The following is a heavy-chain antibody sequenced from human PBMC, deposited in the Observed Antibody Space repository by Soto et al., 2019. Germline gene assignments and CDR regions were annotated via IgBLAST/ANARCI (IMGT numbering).Heavy chain of an antibody. CDR1: GGSISSSTSS. CDR2: LSYGGST. V-gene: IGHV4-39*01. Sequence: SETLSLTCTVSGGSISSSTSSWGWIRQPPGKGLEWIGSLSYGGSTHYNPSLKSRVTISVDTSKNQFSLKLNTVTAADTAVYYCARTSRFDYWGQGTLVTVSS. CDR3: ARTSRFDY. D-gene: IGHD6-6*01. J-gene: IGHJ4*02.